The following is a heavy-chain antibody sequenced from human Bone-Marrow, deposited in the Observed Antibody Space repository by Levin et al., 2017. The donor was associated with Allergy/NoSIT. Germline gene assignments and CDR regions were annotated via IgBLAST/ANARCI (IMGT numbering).Heavy chain of an antibody. CDR1: GFTFSSYS. J-gene: IGHJ2*01. CDR2: ISSSSSYI. V-gene: IGHV3-21*01. Sequence: SCAASGFTFSSYSMNWVRQAPGKGLEWVSSISSSSSYIYYADSVKGRFTISRDNAKNSLYLQMNSLRAEDTAVYYCARDLDWYFDLWGRGTLVTVSS. CDR3: ARDLDWYFDL.